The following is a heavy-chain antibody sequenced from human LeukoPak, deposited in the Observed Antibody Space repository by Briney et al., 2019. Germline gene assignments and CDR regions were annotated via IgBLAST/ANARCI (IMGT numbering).Heavy chain of an antibody. CDR3: AKDYGGYLFDY. J-gene: IGHJ4*02. CDR2: ITDSGIGT. D-gene: IGHD4-23*01. Sequence: PGGSLRLSCAASGFTFSSYAMSWVRQAPGKGLEWVSAITDSGIGTHYADSVMGRFIISRDNSKNTLYLQMNSLRAEDTAVYYCAKDYGGYLFDYWGQGTLVTVSS. CDR1: GFTFSSYA. V-gene: IGHV3-23*01.